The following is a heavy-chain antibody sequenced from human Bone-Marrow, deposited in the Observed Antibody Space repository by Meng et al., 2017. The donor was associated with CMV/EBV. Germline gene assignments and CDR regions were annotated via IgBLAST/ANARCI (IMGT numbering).Heavy chain of an antibody. V-gene: IGHV3-74*01. CDR3: ARDGDIVVVPAAMYYYYGMDV. CDR1: GFTFRSYW. Sequence: GESLKISCAASGFTFRSYWMHWVRQAPGKGLVWVSHINDDGSSTTYAGSVKGRFTISRDNARNTLYLEMNSLRAEDTAVYYCARDGDIVVVPAAMYYYYGMDVWGPGTTVTVSS. J-gene: IGHJ6*02. D-gene: IGHD2-2*01. CDR2: INDDGSST.